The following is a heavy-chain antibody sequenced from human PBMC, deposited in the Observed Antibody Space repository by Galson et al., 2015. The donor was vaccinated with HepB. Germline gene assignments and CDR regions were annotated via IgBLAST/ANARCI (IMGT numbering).Heavy chain of an antibody. J-gene: IGHJ4*02. Sequence: SLRLSCAASGFTFRNYAMSWVRQAPGKGLEWVSIISGSGGSSSDADSVKGRFTISRDNSKNTLYLQMNSLRAEDTAVYFCAKGCSSTDCYTSEYWGQGALVTVSS. D-gene: IGHD2-2*02. CDR3: AKGCSSTDCYTSEY. CDR2: ISGSGGSS. CDR1: GFTFRNYA. V-gene: IGHV3-23*01.